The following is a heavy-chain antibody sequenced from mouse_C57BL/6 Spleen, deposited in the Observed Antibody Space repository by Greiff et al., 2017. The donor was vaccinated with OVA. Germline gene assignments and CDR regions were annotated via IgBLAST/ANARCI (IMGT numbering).Heavy chain of an antibody. CDR1: GYTFTSYW. Sequence: VQLQQPGAELVRPGSSVKLSCKASGYTFTSYWMDWVKQRPGQGLEWIGNIYPSDSETHYNQKFKDKATLTVDKSSSTAYMQLSSLTSEDSAVYYCARLDGSHFDYWGQGTTLTVSS. D-gene: IGHD2-3*01. CDR2: IYPSDSET. V-gene: IGHV1-61*01. J-gene: IGHJ2*01. CDR3: ARLDGSHFDY.